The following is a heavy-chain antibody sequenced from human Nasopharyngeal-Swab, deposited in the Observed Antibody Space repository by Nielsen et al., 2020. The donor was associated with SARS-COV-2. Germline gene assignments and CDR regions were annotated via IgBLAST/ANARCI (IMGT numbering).Heavy chain of an antibody. V-gene: IGHV3-49*04. J-gene: IGHJ4*02. CDR1: GFTFGDYA. CDR3: TRDDYGENY. Sequence: GESLKISCTASGFTFGDYAMSWVRQAPGKGLEWVGFIRSKAYGGTTEYAASVKGRFTISRDDSKSIAYLQMNSLKTEDTAVYYCTRDDYGENYWGQGTLVTVSS. D-gene: IGHD4-17*01. CDR2: IRSKAYGGTT.